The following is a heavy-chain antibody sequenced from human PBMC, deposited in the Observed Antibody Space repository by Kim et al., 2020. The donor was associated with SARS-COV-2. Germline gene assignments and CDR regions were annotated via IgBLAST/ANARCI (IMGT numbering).Heavy chain of an antibody. CDR2: ISYDGSNK. CDR3: ARDHEFTY. D-gene: IGHD3-10*01. Sequence: GGSLRLSCAASGFTFSSYGMHWVRQAPGKGLEWVAVISYDGSNKYYADSVKGRFTISRDNSKNTLYLQMNSLRAEDTAVYYCARDHEFTYWGQGTLVTVS. J-gene: IGHJ4*02. CDR1: GFTFSSYG. V-gene: IGHV3-33*05.